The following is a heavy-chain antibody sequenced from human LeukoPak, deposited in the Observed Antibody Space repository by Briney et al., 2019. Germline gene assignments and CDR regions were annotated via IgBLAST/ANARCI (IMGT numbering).Heavy chain of an antibody. Sequence: ASVKVSCKASGFTFTGYYMHWVRQAPGQGLEWMGWISPNSGGTNYAQKFQGRVTMTRDTSISTAYMQLSWLRSDDTAVYYCARGLQLDYWGQGTLVTVSS. CDR3: ARGLQLDY. V-gene: IGHV1-2*02. J-gene: IGHJ4*02. D-gene: IGHD1-1*01. CDR1: GFTFTGYY. CDR2: ISPNSGGT.